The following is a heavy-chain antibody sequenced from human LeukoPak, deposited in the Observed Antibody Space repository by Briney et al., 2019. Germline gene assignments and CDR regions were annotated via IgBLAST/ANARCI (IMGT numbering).Heavy chain of an antibody. D-gene: IGHD3-22*01. CDR1: GFTFSSYS. CDR2: ISSNSSYI. J-gene: IGHJ3*02. Sequence: GGSLRLSCAASGFTFSSYSMNWVRQAPGKGLEWVSSISSNSSYIYYADSVKGRFTITRDNAKNSSYLQMNSLRTEDTAVYYCAGLLPHRDSSCYSVFGDAFDIWGQGTMVTVSS. CDR3: AGLLPHRDSSCYSVFGDAFDI. V-gene: IGHV3-21*01.